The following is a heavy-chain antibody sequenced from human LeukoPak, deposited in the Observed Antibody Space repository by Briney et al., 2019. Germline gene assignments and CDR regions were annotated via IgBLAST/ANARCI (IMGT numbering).Heavy chain of an antibody. J-gene: IGHJ3*02. D-gene: IGHD5-24*01. CDR2: INSDGSST. Sequence: PGGSLRLSCAASGFTFSSYWMHWVRQAPGKGLVWVSRINSDGSSTSYADSVKGRFTISRDNAKNTLYLQMNSLRAEDTAVYYCAAGEHGYHDNDAFGIWGQGTMVTVSS. CDR1: GFTFSSYW. V-gene: IGHV3-74*01. CDR3: AAGEHGYHDNDAFGI.